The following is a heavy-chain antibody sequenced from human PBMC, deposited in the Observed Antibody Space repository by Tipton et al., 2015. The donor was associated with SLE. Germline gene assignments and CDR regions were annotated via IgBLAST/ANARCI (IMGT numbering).Heavy chain of an antibody. V-gene: IGHV4-4*07. Sequence: LRLSCTVSAGFIRSHFWNWLRQPAGKGLEWIGRIYTNGATNFNPSLKSRVTMSVDTSNNQVFLTLSSVTAADRAVYYCAVGSYYVHHWGQGTLVTVSS. J-gene: IGHJ1*01. CDR1: AGFIRSHF. CDR3: AVGSYYVHH. CDR2: IYTNGAT. D-gene: IGHD3-10*01.